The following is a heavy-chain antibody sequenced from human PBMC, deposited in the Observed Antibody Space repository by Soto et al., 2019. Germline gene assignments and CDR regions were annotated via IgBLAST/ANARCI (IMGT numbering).Heavy chain of an antibody. CDR1: GGTFSSYA. CDR3: ARGSRATYYYDSSGYYSYY. J-gene: IGHJ4*02. Sequence: SVKVSCKASGGTFSSYAISWVRQAPGQGLEWMGGIIPIFGTANYAQKFQGRVTITADESTSTAYMELSSLRSEDTAVDYCARGSRATYYYDSSGYYSYYWGQGTLVTVSS. CDR2: IIPIFGTA. V-gene: IGHV1-69*13. D-gene: IGHD3-22*01.